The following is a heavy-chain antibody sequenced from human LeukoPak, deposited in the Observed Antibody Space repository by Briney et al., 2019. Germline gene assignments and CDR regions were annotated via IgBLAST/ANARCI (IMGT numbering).Heavy chain of an antibody. V-gene: IGHV3-23*01. CDR1: GFTFSSYA. D-gene: IGHD3-10*01. CDR3: AKDTYYYGSGSYYTNDY. J-gene: IGHJ4*02. Sequence: GGSLRLSCAASGFTFSSYAMSWVRQAPGKGREWVSAIIVSGGSTYYADSVKGRFTISRNNSTNTLYLQMNSLRAEDTAVYYCAKDTYYYGSGSYYTNDYWGQGTLVTVSS. CDR2: IIVSGGST.